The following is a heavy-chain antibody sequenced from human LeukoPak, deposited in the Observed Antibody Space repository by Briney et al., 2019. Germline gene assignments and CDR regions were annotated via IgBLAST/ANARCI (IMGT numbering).Heavy chain of an antibody. D-gene: IGHD3-22*01. CDR2: IIPIFGTA. V-gene: IGHV1-69*13. CDR1: GGTFSSYA. Sequence: PGASVKVSCKASGGTFSSYAISWVRQAPGQGLEWMGGIIPIFGTAHYAQKFQGRVTITADESTSTAYMELSSLRSEDTAVYYCARPKRFYDSYGYSFDYWGQGTLVTVSS. CDR3: ARPKRFYDSYGYSFDY. J-gene: IGHJ4*02.